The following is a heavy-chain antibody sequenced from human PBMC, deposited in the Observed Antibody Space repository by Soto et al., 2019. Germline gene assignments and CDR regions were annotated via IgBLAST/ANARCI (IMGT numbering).Heavy chain of an antibody. CDR1: GYTFTTYG. Sequence: QVQLVQSGAEVRKPGASVKVSCKASGYTFTTYGISWVRQAPGQGLEWMGWISGYNGNTKYAQKFQGRVTMTTDTSTLTVYLDLRRLRSDDTAVYYCAREGEMPYYYYGLDVWGQGTTVTVSS. CDR2: ISGYNGNT. CDR3: AREGEMPYYYYGLDV. V-gene: IGHV1-18*01. D-gene: IGHD3-16*01. J-gene: IGHJ6*02.